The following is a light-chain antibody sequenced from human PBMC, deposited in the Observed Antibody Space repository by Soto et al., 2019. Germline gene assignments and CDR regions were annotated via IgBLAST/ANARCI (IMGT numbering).Light chain of an antibody. Sequence: QSVLTQPTSVSGSPGQSITISCTGVSSDIGGYNHVSRYQQHPGNVPRLIIYDVDNRPLGISNRFSGSQSGNTASLSISGLQAEDEADYYCCAYTARTTLSGVFGGGTKLTVL. CDR1: SSDIGGYNH. CDR2: DVD. V-gene: IGLV2-14*03. CDR3: CAYTARTTLSGV. J-gene: IGLJ3*02.